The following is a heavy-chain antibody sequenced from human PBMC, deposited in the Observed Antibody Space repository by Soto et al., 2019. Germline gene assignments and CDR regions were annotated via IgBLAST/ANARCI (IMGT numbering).Heavy chain of an antibody. J-gene: IGHJ6*02. D-gene: IGHD2-21*02. Sequence: QVQLVQSGGEVRKPGASVTVSCKASGYTFTSYGLSWVRQAPGQGLEWMGWISGYNGKTNYAQKVQDRVTMTTDTSTSTLYFELTSLRVDDTAVYYCGREGDVPSYYYGMDVWGQGATVTVSS. V-gene: IGHV1-18*01. CDR1: GYTFTSYG. CDR3: GREGDVPSYYYGMDV. CDR2: ISGYNGKT.